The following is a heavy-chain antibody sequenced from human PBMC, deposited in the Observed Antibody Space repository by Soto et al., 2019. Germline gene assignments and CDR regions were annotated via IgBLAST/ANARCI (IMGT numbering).Heavy chain of an antibody. V-gene: IGHV3-23*01. Sequence: ILSCAGWERTYSREATGSVHQKTGKGLEWVSAISGSGGSTYYADSVKGRFTISRDNSKNTLYLQMNSLRAEDTAVYYCARSLRGYFDWLPSGYYYYGMDVWGQGTTVTVSS. J-gene: IGHJ6*02. CDR3: ARSLRGYFDWLPSGYYYYGMDV. D-gene: IGHD3-9*01. CDR1: ERTYSREA. CDR2: ISGSGGST.